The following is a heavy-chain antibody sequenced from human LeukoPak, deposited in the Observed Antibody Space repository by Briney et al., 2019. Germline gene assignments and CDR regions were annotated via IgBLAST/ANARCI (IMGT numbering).Heavy chain of an antibody. CDR2: IKQDGSEK. Sequence: GGSLRLSCAASGFTFSSYWMSWVRQAPGKGLEWVANIKQDGSEKYYVDSVKGRFTISRDNAKNSLYLQMNSLRAEDTAVYYCASPRWLQSVYYYYYMDVWGKGTTVTVTS. D-gene: IGHD5-24*01. CDR3: ASPRWLQSVYYYYYMDV. V-gene: IGHV3-7*01. J-gene: IGHJ6*03. CDR1: GFTFSSYW.